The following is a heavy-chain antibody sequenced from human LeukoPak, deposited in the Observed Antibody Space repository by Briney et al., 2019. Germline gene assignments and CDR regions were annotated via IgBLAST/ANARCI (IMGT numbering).Heavy chain of an antibody. J-gene: IGHJ6*02. CDR2: IYTSGST. V-gene: IGHV4-4*07. CDR1: GGSISSYY. CDR3: ARDTVVAATWGYYYYGMDV. Sequence: TSETLSLTCTVSGGSISSYYWSWIRQPAGKGLEWIRRIYTSGSTNYNPSLKSRVTMSVDTSKNQFSLKLSSVTAADTAVYYCARDTVVAATWGYYYYGMDVWGQGTTVTVSS. D-gene: IGHD2-15*01.